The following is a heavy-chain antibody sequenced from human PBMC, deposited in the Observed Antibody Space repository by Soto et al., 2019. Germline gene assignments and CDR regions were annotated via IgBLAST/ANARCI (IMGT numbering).Heavy chain of an antibody. J-gene: IGHJ3*02. CDR1: GFTFSSYA. CDR2: ISGSGGST. V-gene: IGHV3-23*01. Sequence: EVQLLESGGGLVQPGGSLRLSCAASGFTFSSYAMSWVRQAPGKGLEWVSAISGSGGSTYYADSVKGRFTISRDNSKNTLYLQMNSLRAEDTAVYYCASIRPGQQLVDGAFDIWGQGTMVTVSS. D-gene: IGHD6-13*01. CDR3: ASIRPGQQLVDGAFDI.